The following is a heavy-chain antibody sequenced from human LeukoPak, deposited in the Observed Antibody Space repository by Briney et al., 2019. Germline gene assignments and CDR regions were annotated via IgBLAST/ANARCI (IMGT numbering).Heavy chain of an antibody. CDR2: IYTGGGT. V-gene: IGHV3-66*01. CDR3: ATNSPYTSSWYGFDY. J-gene: IGHJ4*02. Sequence: PGGSLRLSCAASGFTVSNNYMNWVRQAPGKGLEWVSVIYTGGGTNYADSVKGRFTISRDNSKNTLYLQMSSLRDEDTAVYYCATNSPYTSSWYGFDYWGQGTLVTVSS. CDR1: GFTVSNNY. D-gene: IGHD6-13*01.